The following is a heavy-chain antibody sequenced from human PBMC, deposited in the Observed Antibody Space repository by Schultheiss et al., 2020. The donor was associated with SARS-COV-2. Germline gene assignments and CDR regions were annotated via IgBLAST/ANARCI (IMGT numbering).Heavy chain of an antibody. Sequence: GGSLRLSCAASGFTFSSYAMSWVRQAPGKGLEWVAVIWYDGSNKYYADSVKGRFTISRDNSKNTLYLQMNSLRAEDTAVYYCARVRKVWASDNWSYYFDYWGQGTLVTVSS. CDR2: IWYDGSNK. D-gene: IGHD1-1*01. J-gene: IGHJ4*02. CDR1: GFTFSSYA. CDR3: ARVRKVWASDNWSYYFDY. V-gene: IGHV3-33*08.